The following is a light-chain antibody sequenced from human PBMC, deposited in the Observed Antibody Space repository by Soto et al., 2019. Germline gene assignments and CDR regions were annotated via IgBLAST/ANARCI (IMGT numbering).Light chain of an antibody. CDR3: LQYGSSVWM. CDR2: GAS. CDR1: QRLIINY. J-gene: IGKJ1*01. Sequence: EIVLTQSPGTLSLSPGEIATLYFSPSQRLIINYLAWFSPKPGQAPRLLIYGASSRATGIPDRFSGSGAGTDFTLTLPRLEPEDFAVYYCLQYGSSVWMCGQGTKGDIK. V-gene: IGKV3-20*01.